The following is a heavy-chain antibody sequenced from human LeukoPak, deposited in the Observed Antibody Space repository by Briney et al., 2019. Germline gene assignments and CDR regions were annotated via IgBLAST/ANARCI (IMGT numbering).Heavy chain of an antibody. J-gene: IGHJ6*02. CDR3: ARDRWGSDTAMVGDYYYYYGMDV. CDR1: GYTFTGYY. Sequence: GASVKVSCKASGYTFTGYYMHWVRQAPGQGLEWMGWISAYNGNTNYAQKLQGRVTMTTDTSTSTAYMELRSLRSDDTAVYYCARDRWGSDTAMVGDYYYYYGMDVWGQGTTVAVSS. D-gene: IGHD5-18*01. CDR2: ISAYNGNT. V-gene: IGHV1-18*04.